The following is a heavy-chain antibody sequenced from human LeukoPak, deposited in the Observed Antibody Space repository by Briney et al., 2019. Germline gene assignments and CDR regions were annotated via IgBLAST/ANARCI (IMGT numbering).Heavy chain of an antibody. V-gene: IGHV3-23*01. D-gene: IGHD1-26*01. CDR1: GFTFSSDA. CDR3: AKDSRYSGSFNDAFEM. J-gene: IGHJ3*02. Sequence: GGGLRLSCAASGFTFSSDAMSWGRQAPGRGLGWVSGLSGSGGSTYYTDSVKGRFTISRDNSNNTLYLQMNTLRVEDTAVYYCAKDSRYSGSFNDAFEMWGQGTIVIVSS. CDR2: LSGSGGST.